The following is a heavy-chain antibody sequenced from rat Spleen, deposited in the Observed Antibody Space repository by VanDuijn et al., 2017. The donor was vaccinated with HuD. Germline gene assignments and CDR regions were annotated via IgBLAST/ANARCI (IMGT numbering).Heavy chain of an antibody. D-gene: IGHD1-6*01. CDR3: STAGSFTDYYFAGGFDY. V-gene: IGHV5-27*01. J-gene: IGHJ2*01. Sequence: EVHLVESGGGLVQPGRSLKLSCAASGFTFSNYYMAWVRQAPTKGLEWVAYISTGGGNTYYRDSVKGRFTVSRDNAKSTLYLQMDSLRSEDTATYYCSTAGSFTDYYFAGGFDYWGQGVMVTVSS. CDR1: GFTFSNYY. CDR2: ISTGGGNT.